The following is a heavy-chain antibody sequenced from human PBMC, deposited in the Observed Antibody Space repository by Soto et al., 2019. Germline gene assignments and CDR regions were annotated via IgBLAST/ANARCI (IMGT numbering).Heavy chain of an antibody. D-gene: IGHD3-22*01. CDR2: ISYDGSNK. Sequence: QVQLVESGGGVVQPGRSLRLSCAASGFTFSSYAMHWVRQAPGKGLEWVAVISYDGSNKYYADSVKGRFTISRDNSKNTLYLQMNSLRAEDTAVYYCASGYYYDNNWGQGTLVTVSS. V-gene: IGHV3-30-3*01. CDR1: GFTFSSYA. J-gene: IGHJ4*02. CDR3: ASGYYYDNN.